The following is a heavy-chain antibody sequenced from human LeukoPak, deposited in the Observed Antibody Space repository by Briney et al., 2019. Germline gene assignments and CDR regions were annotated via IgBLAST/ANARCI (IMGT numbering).Heavy chain of an antibody. CDR3: ARVRAQYSSSWYRLVWFDP. J-gene: IGHJ5*02. V-gene: IGHV4-59*12. D-gene: IGHD6-13*01. CDR1: GGSISSYY. Sequence: PSETLSLTCTVSGGSISSYYWTWIRQPPGKGLEWIGYIYYSGSTNYNPSLKSRVTISVDTSKNQFSLKLSSVTAADTAVYYCARVRAQYSSSWYRLVWFDPWGQGTLVTVSS. CDR2: IYYSGST.